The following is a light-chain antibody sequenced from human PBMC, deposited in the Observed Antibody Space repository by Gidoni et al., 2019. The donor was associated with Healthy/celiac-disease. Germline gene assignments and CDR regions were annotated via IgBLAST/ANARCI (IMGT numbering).Light chain of an antibody. CDR3: QQYGSSPRT. CDR2: GAS. CDR1: QSVSSSY. Sequence: EIVLTQSPGSLSLSPVERATLSCRASQSVSSSYLAWYQQKPGQAPRLLIYGASSRATGIPDRFSGSGSGTDFTLTISRLEPEDFALYYCQQYGSSPRTVGQGTKVEIK. V-gene: IGKV3-20*01. J-gene: IGKJ1*01.